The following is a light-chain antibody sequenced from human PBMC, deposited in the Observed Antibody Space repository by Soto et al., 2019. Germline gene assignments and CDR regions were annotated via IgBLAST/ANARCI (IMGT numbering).Light chain of an antibody. Sequence: EIVLTQSPGTLSLSPGERATLSCRASQSVSRSYLAWYQQKPGQAPRLLIYGASSRATGIPDRFSCSGSGTDFTLTISRREPEDFAVYYCQQYGSSPITFGQGTRLEIK. V-gene: IGKV3-20*01. CDR2: GAS. J-gene: IGKJ5*01. CDR3: QQYGSSPIT. CDR1: QSVSRSY.